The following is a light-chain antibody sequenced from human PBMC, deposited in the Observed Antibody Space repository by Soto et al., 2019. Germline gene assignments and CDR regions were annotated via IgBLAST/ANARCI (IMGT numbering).Light chain of an antibody. CDR2: GGS. CDR3: QQCSSSPRT. CDR1: QSLTNSR. Sequence: EIVLTQSPGTLSLSPGERATLSCRASQSLTNSRLAWYQQKPGQAPKVLIYGGSNRATGIPDRFSGSGSGTDFTLTISRLEPEDCAVYYCQQCSSSPRTFGQGTKLEIK. V-gene: IGKV3-20*01. J-gene: IGKJ2*01.